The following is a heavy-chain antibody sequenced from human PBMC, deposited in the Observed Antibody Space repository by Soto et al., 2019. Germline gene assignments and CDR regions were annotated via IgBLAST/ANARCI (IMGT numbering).Heavy chain of an antibody. V-gene: IGHV3-21*01. D-gene: IGHD1-7*01. CDR3: LYFPGKTTTSGPFDS. Sequence: GGSLRLSCAASGFTFSSYSMNWVRQAPGKGLEWVSSISSSSNNIYYADSVKGRFTISRDNAKNSLYLQISSLRAEDTAVYNCLYFPGKTTTSGPFDSWGQGTRVTVSS. CDR1: GFTFSSYS. J-gene: IGHJ4*02. CDR2: ISSSSNNI.